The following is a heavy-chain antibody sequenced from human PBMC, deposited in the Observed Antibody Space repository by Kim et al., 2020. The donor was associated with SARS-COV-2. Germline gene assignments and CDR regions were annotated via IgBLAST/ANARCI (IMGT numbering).Heavy chain of an antibody. Sequence: GGSLRLSCAASGFTFSSYAMHWVRQAPGKGLEWVAVISQDGSNKYYADSVKGRFTISRDNSKNTLYLQMNSLRAEDTAVYYCARGRSGSYRSSFDYWGQGTMVTVSS. CDR2: ISQDGSNK. D-gene: IGHD1-26*01. CDR1: GFTFSSYA. V-gene: IGHV3-30*04. J-gene: IGHJ4*02. CDR3: ARGRSGSYRSSFDY.